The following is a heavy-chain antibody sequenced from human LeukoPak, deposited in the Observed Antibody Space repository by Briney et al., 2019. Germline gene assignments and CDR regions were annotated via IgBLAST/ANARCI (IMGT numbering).Heavy chain of an antibody. CDR3: ARDTLVGATPFGDFDY. J-gene: IGHJ4*02. V-gene: IGHV1-2*02. CDR1: GYTFTGYY. CDR2: INPNSGGT. Sequence: GASVKVSCKASGYTFTGYYMHWVRQAPGQGLEWMGWINPNSGGTNYSQKFQGRVTITRDTSASTAYMELSSLRSEDTAVYYCARDTLVGATPFGDFDYWGQGTLVTVSS. D-gene: IGHD1-26*01.